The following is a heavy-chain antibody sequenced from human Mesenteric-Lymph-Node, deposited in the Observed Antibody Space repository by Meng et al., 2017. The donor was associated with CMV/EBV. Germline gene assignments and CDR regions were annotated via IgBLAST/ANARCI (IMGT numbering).Heavy chain of an antibody. CDR1: GYTFMDHH. J-gene: IGHJ5*02. Sequence: ASVKVSCKTSGYTFMDHHLHWVRQAPGQGLEWMGWINPIRGGTNYAQNFQGRVSMTRDTSISTAYMELSKLRSDDTAVYFCARDEGDTSFGVLSYNWFDPWGQGTLVTVSS. D-gene: IGHD3-3*01. CDR3: ARDEGDTSFGVLSYNWFDP. V-gene: IGHV1-2*02. CDR2: INPIRGGT.